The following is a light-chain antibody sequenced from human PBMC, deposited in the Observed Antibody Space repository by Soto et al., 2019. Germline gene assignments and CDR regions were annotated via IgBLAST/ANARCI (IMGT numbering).Light chain of an antibody. J-gene: IGKJ2*01. CDR2: KVS. CDR3: MQATHYRPYT. Sequence: DIVLTQTPLSSPVTLGQPASISCRSSQSLVHSDGNTYLSWFHQRPGQPPRLLIDKVSNRFSGGPDRSSGSGAWTDFTLKISRVEAEDVVIYFCMQATHYRPYTFGQGTKLEIK. CDR1: QSLVHSDGNTY. V-gene: IGKV2-24*01.